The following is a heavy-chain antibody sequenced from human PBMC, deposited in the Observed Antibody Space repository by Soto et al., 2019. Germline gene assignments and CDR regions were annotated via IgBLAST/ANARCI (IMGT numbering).Heavy chain of an antibody. CDR2: IDPSDSYT. Sequence: GESLKISCKGSGYRFNNYWIGWVRQMPGKGLEWMGRIDPSDSYTNYSPSFQGHVTISADKSISTAYLQWSSLKASDTAMYYCAFIPHSGPPNLGWGQGTLVTVSS. V-gene: IGHV5-10-1*01. CDR3: AFIPHSGPPNLG. D-gene: IGHD3-16*01. J-gene: IGHJ4*02. CDR1: GYRFNNYW.